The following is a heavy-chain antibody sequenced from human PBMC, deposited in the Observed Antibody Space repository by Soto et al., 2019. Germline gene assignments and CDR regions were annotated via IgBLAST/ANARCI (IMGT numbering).Heavy chain of an antibody. J-gene: IGHJ5*02. CDR2: ISGSGGST. D-gene: IGHD5-18*01. Sequence: DVQLLESGGGLVQREGSLRLACAASGLTFSSHAMSWVRQAPGKGLDWVSSISGSGGSTYYADSVKGRFTISRDNSKNTLYLQMNSLRAEDTAVYYCAKGAGRRGDTAFNCFDPWGQGTLVTVSS. CDR1: GLTFSSHA. V-gene: IGHV3-23*01. CDR3: AKGAGRRGDTAFNCFDP.